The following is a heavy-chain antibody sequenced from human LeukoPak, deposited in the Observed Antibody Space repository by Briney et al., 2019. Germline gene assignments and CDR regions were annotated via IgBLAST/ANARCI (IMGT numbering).Heavy chain of an antibody. V-gene: IGHV3-21*01. CDR3: ARDSDIVVVVAATLDY. J-gene: IGHJ4*02. D-gene: IGHD2-15*01. CDR2: ISSSSSYI. Sequence: GGSLRLSCAASGFTFSSYSMNWVRQAPGKGLEWVSSISSSSSYIYYADSVKGRFTISRENAKNSLYLQMNSLRAEDTAVYYCARDSDIVVVVAATLDYWGQGTLVTVSS. CDR1: GFTFSSYS.